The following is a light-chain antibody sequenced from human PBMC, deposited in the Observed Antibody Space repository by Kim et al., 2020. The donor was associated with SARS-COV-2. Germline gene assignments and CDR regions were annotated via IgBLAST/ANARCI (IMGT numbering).Light chain of an antibody. CDR3: QHYYSYPYT. CDR1: QSISTY. Sequence: SATTGDRVTLACRARQSISTYLAWYQQKPGEAPKLLIYASSTLHSGVPSRFSGSGSGTDFTLTISCLQSEGFATYFCQHYYSYPYTFGQGTKLEI. J-gene: IGKJ2*01. CDR2: ASS. V-gene: IGKV1-8*01.